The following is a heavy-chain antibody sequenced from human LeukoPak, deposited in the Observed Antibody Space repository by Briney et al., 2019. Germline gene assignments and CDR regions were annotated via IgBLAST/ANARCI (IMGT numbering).Heavy chain of an antibody. J-gene: IGHJ4*02. CDR3: ARELGRESYYFDY. D-gene: IGHD7-27*01. V-gene: IGHV4-4*02. CDR1: GGSISSSNW. Sequence: SETLSLTCAVSGGSISSSNWWSWVRQPPGKGLEWIGEIYHSGSTNYNPSLKSRVTISVDKSKNQFSLKLSSVTAADTAVYYCARELGRESYYFDYWGQGTLVTVSS. CDR2: IYHSGST.